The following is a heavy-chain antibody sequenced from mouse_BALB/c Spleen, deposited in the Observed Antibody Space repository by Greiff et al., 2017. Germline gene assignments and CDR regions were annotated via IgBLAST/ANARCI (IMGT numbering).Heavy chain of an antibody. Sequence: VKLQESGAELARPGASVKMSCKASGYTFTSYTMHWVKQRPGQGLEWIGYINPSSGYTNYNQKFKGKATLTVDESSSTAYMQLSSLTSEDSAVYYCARGKYGNLYYFDYWGQGTTLTVSS. CDR1: GYTFTSYT. J-gene: IGHJ2*01. D-gene: IGHD2-10*02. CDR2: INPSSGYT. V-gene: IGHV1-4*01. CDR3: ARGKYGNLYYFDY.